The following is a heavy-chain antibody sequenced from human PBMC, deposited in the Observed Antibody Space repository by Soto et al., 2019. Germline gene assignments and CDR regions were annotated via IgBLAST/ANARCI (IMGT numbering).Heavy chain of an antibody. Sequence: SETLSLTCSVSGDSMNSGGYYWSWIRQHPGKGLEWIGYIYSNGDTYYNPSLKSRVTISVDTSKNQFSLNLTSVTAADTAVYYCARRGGSSSGYYYYAMDVWGQGTTVTVSS. CDR1: GDSMNSGGYY. J-gene: IGHJ6*02. CDR2: IYSNGDT. D-gene: IGHD6-6*01. V-gene: IGHV4-31*03. CDR3: ARRGGSSSGYYYYAMDV.